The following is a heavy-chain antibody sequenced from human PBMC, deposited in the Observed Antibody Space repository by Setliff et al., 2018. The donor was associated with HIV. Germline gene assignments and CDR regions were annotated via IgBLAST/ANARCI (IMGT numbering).Heavy chain of an antibody. CDR2: INHSGDA. D-gene: IGHD3-3*01. CDR3: ARGRFTVLRKDDFDY. CDR1: GRLFSGYY. V-gene: IGHV4-34*01. Sequence: PSETLSLPCAVDGRLFSGYYWRWFRQSPGKRLEWIGEINHSGDAYYSRSLKSRATLLVDTSKNQFSLKLESMTAADTALYFCARGRFTVLRKDDFDYWSQGMVVPVSS. J-gene: IGHJ4*02.